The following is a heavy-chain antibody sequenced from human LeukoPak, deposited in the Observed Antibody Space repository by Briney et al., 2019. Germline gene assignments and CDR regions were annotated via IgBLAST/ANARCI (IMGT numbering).Heavy chain of an antibody. V-gene: IGHV3-9*01. Sequence: PGGSLRLSCAASGFTFDDYAMHRVRQAPGKGLEWVSGISWNSGSIGYADSVKGRFTISRDNAKNSLYLQMNSLRAEDTALYYCAKDGECSGGSCHYYYYGMDVWGQGTTVTVSS. CDR2: ISWNSGSI. D-gene: IGHD2-15*01. CDR3: AKDGECSGGSCHYYYYGMDV. CDR1: GFTFDDYA. J-gene: IGHJ6*02.